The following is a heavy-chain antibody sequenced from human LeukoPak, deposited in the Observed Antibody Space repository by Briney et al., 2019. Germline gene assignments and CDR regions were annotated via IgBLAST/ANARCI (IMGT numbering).Heavy chain of an antibody. D-gene: IGHD4-11*01. J-gene: IGHJ6*03. CDR1: GGSINSYY. CDR3: ARAIDYSNYGYYYYYMDV. CDR2: IYTSGST. Sequence: SETLSLTCTVSGGSINSYYWSWIRQPAGKGLEWIGRIYTSGSTNYNPSLKSRVTISVDKSKNQFSLKLSSVTAADTAVYYCARAIDYSNYGYYYYYMDVWGKGTTVTVSS. V-gene: IGHV4-4*07.